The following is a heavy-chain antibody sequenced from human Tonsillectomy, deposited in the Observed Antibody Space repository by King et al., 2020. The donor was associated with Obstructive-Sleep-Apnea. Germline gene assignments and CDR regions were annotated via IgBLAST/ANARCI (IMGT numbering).Heavy chain of an antibody. CDR1: GFTFSDYY. Sequence: VQLVESGGDLVKPGGSLRLSCAASGFTFSDYYMSWIRQAPGKGLEWISYISSSSTYTKYADSVKGRFTISRDNAKNSLYLQMNSLRAEDTAVYYCARGPNDAPFDNWGQGTLVTVSS. D-gene: IGHD1-1*01. CDR2: ISSSSTYT. J-gene: IGHJ4*02. CDR3: ARGPNDAPFDN. V-gene: IGHV3-11*06.